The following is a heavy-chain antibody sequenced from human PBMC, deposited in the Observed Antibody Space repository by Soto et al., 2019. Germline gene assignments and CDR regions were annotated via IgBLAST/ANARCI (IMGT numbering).Heavy chain of an antibody. J-gene: IGHJ4*02. CDR2: ISAYNGNT. V-gene: IGHV1-18*01. CDR1: GYTFTDYS. Sequence: ASVKVSCKASGYTFTDYSFSWVRQAPGQGLEWMGWISAYNGNTYYAQKLQGRVTMTTDTSTSTAFMELTSLTSDDTAVYYCARLPRGGGTCYPPNFDYWGQGTLVTVSS. D-gene: IGHD2-15*01. CDR3: ARLPRGGGTCYPPNFDY.